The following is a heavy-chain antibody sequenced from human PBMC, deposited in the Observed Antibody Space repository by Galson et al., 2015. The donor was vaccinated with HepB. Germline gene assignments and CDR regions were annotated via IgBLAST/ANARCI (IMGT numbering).Heavy chain of an antibody. Sequence: SLRLSCAASGFTFSTYGMTWVRQAPGKGLEWVSYIGNTGATYYADSVKGRFTNSRDTAKNSVFLQMNSLRDEDTAFYYCARVGSGWNPVDYWGQGTLVTVSS. CDR3: ARVGSGWNPVDY. D-gene: IGHD1-1*01. CDR1: GFTFSTYG. V-gene: IGHV3-48*02. CDR2: IGNTGAT. J-gene: IGHJ4*02.